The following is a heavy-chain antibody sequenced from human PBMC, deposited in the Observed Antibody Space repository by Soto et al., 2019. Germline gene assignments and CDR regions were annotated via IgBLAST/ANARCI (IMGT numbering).Heavy chain of an antibody. CDR2: IDPSDSYT. V-gene: IGHV5-10-1*01. J-gene: IGHJ6*04. CDR1: GYSFTSYW. CDR3: ASFSGYCSSTSCHGHYYYYGMDV. D-gene: IGHD2-2*03. Sequence: PGESLKISCKGSGYSFTSYWISWVRQMPGKGLEWMGRIDPSDSYTNYSPSFQGHVTISADKSISTAYLQWSSLKASDTAMYYCASFSGYCSSTSCHGHYYYYGMDVWGKGTTVTVSS.